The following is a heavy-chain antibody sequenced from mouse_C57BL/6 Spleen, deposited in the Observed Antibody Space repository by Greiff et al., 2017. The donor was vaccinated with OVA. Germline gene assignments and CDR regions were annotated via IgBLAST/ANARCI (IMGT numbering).Heavy chain of an antibody. CDR3: ARGSSYEGFDD. V-gene: IGHV1-50*01. CDR2: IDPSDSYT. J-gene: IGHJ2*01. CDR1: GYTFTSYW. Sequence: VQLQQPGAELVKPGASVKLSCKASGYTFTSYWMQWVKQRPGQGLEWIGEIDPSDSYTNYNQKFKGKATLTVDTSSSTAYMQLSSLTSEDSAVYYCARGSSYEGFDDWGQGTTLTVAS. D-gene: IGHD1-1*01.